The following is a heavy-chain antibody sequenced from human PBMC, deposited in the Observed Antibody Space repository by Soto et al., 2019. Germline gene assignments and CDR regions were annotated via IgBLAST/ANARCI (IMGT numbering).Heavy chain of an antibody. CDR1: GYTFTDYW. CDR3: AREILVGATDY. D-gene: IGHD1-26*01. Sequence: GESLKISCKGSGYTFTDYWIGWVRQLPGKGLEWMGIIYPGDSDTRYSPSFQGHVTITVDKSTNTAYLQWNTLRASDTAMYYCAREILVGATDYWGQGTLVTVSS. V-gene: IGHV5-51*01. J-gene: IGHJ4*02. CDR2: IYPGDSDT.